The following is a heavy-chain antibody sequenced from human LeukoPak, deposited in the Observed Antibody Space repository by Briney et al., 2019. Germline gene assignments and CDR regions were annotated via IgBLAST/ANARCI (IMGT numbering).Heavy chain of an antibody. V-gene: IGHV4-34*01. CDR1: GGSFSGYY. Sequence: SETLSLTCAVYGGSFSGYYWSWIRQPPGKGLEWIGEINHSGSTNYNPSLKSRVTISVDTSKNQFSLKLSSVTAADTAVYYCARYMVRGVISYYYYGMDVWGQGTTGTVSS. D-gene: IGHD3-10*01. CDR2: INHSGST. J-gene: IGHJ6*02. CDR3: ARYMVRGVISYYYYGMDV.